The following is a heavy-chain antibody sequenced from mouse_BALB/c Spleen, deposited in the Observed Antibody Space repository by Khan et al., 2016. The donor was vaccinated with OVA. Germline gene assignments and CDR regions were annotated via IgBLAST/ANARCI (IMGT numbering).Heavy chain of an antibody. CDR2: INPSNGDT. CDR3: TRSGYGSFAY. CDR1: GYTFTSYY. V-gene: IGHV1-53*01. J-gene: IGHJ3*01. D-gene: IGHD2-2*01. Sequence: VQLQQSGAELVKPGASVRLSCKASGYTFTSYYLYWVKQRPGQGLEWIGDINPSNGDTNFNEKFKSKATLTVDKSSSTAYLHLNSLTSEDSAVYYCTRSGYGSFAYWGQGTLVTVSA.